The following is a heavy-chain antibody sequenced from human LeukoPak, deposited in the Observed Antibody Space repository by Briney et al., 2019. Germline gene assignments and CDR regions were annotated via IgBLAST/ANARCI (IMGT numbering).Heavy chain of an antibody. CDR3: ARGTGEGYSYGRYYFDY. D-gene: IGHD5-18*01. Sequence: GASVKVSCKASGYTFTGYYMHWVRQAPGQGLEWMGWINPNSGGTNYRGRVTMTRDTSISTAYMELSRLRFDDTAVYYCARGTGEGYSYGRYYFDYWGQGTLVTVSS. CDR2: INPNSGGT. J-gene: IGHJ4*02. CDR1: GYTFTGYY. V-gene: IGHV1-2*02.